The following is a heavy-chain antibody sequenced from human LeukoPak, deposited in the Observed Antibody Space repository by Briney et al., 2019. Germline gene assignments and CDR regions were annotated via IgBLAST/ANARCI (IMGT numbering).Heavy chain of an antibody. CDR3: ARSGVPGAMTWFDL. CDR1: GYSFTTYW. CDR2: IFPGDSDT. J-gene: IGHJ5*02. V-gene: IGHV5-51*01. D-gene: IGHD2-2*01. Sequence: GESLKISCKGSGYSFTTYWIGWVRQMPGKGLEWMGIIFPGDSDTRYSPSFQGQVTISADKSINAAYLQWRSLKASDTAMYYCARSGVPGAMTWFDLWGQGTLVTVSS.